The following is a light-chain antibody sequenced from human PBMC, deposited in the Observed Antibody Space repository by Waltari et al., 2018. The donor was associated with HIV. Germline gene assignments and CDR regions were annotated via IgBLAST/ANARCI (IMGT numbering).Light chain of an antibody. CDR3: NSRDSSGNHLV. J-gene: IGLJ2*01. Sequence: SSELTQDPAVSVALGQTVRITCQGDSLRSYYASWYQQKPGQAPVLVIYGKNNRPSGSPGRCSGSSSGNSASLTITGAQAEDEADYYCNSRDSSGNHLVFGGGTKLTVL. CDR1: SLRSYY. CDR2: GKN. V-gene: IGLV3-19*01.